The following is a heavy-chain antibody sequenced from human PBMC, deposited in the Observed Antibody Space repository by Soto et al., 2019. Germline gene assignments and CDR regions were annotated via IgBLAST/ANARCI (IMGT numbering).Heavy chain of an antibody. V-gene: IGHV1-69*01. D-gene: IGHD1-26*01. CDR2: VIPILGQA. CDR3: ARIGAVGAPPGADF. CDR1: GGIFSSYA. Sequence: QVQLVQSGAEVKKPGSSVKVSCKASGGIFSSYAISWLRQAPGQGLEWMGAVIPILGQAYYAQNFQDRVTITADESTRTAYMDLISLRSDATAVDFCARIGAVGAPPGADFWGQGTLVTVSS. J-gene: IGHJ4*02.